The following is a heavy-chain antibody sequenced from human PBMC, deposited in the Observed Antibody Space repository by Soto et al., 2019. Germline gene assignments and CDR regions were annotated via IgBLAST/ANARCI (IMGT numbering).Heavy chain of an antibody. Sequence: QVQLQQSGAGLLKPSETLSLTCAVYGGSFSGYYWSWIREPPGKGLERIGQINHRGSTNYNPSLKRRVTISVDTSKIQFSLKLSSVTAADTSVYYCARRWRLLPKNCDYWGQGTPVTVSS. CDR3: ARRWRLLPKNCDY. J-gene: IGHJ4*02. CDR1: GGSFSGYY. V-gene: IGHV4-34*01. D-gene: IGHD3-22*01. CDR2: INHRGST.